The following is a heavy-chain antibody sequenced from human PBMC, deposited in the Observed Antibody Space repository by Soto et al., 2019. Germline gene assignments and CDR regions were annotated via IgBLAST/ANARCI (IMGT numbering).Heavy chain of an antibody. Sequence: GGSLRLSCAASGFTFSSYGMHWVRQAPGKGLEWVAVISYDGSNKYYADSVKGRFTISRDNSKNTLYLQMNSLRAEDTAVYYCAKDRLQLYYYYGMDVWGQGTTVTVSS. D-gene: IGHD4-4*01. CDR1: GFTFSSYG. V-gene: IGHV3-30*18. CDR2: ISYDGSNK. CDR3: AKDRLQLYYYYGMDV. J-gene: IGHJ6*02.